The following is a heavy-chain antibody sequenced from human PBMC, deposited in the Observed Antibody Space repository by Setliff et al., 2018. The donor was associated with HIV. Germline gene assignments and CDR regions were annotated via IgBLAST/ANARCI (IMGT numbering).Heavy chain of an antibody. Sequence: VKVSCKASGGIFRREAISWVRQAPGQGLGWMGGIIPIFGTTNYAQKFQGRVTITADKSTTASYMELSSLRSEDTAVYYCARARDNGDYYYYYYMDVWGKGTTVTVSS. V-gene: IGHV1-69*06. CDR1: GGIFRREA. D-gene: IGHD2-8*01. CDR3: ARARDNGDYYYYYYMDV. CDR2: IIPIFGTT. J-gene: IGHJ6*03.